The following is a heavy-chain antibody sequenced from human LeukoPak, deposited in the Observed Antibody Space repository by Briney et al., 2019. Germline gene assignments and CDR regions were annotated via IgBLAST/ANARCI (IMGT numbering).Heavy chain of an antibody. CDR2: IRSKAYGGTT. V-gene: IGHV3-49*04. J-gene: IGHJ4*02. CDR3: TREGRGSDAFDY. D-gene: IGHD3-16*01. CDR1: GFTFGDYA. Sequence: GGSLRLSCTASGFTFGDYAMSWVRQAPGKGLEWVGFIRSKAYGGTTEYAASVKGRFTISRDDSKSIAYLQMNRLKTEDTAVYYCTREGRGSDAFDYWGQGTLVTVSS.